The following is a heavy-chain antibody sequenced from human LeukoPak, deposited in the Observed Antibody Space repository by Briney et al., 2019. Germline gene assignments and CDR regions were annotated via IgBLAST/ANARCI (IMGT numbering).Heavy chain of an antibody. V-gene: IGHV4-59*01. CDR3: ARRYGSGSSGTFDY. CDR1: GGSISSYY. CDR2: IYYSGST. Sequence: SETLSLTCTVSGGSISSYYWSWIRQPPGKGLEWIAYIYYSGSTNYNPSLKSRVTLSVDTSKNQFSLKLSSVTGADTAVYYCARRYGSGSSGTFDYWGQGTLVTVSS. D-gene: IGHD3-10*01. J-gene: IGHJ4*02.